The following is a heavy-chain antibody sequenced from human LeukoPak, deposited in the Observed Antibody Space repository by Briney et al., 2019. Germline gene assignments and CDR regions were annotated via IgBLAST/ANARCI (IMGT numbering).Heavy chain of an antibody. CDR2: IYYRGSS. J-gene: IGHJ6*03. CDR3: ARSESGVQYFQHYFYIDA. V-gene: IGHV4-59*01. Sequence: SETLSLTCTVSNGDINNYYWSWVRQPPGEGVEWIVYIYYRGSSKYNPSLKSRVTISIDTSNDQVSLRLNSLTAADTAVYYCARSESGVQYFQHYFYIDAWGKGTTVTVPS. D-gene: IGHD2-2*01. CDR1: NGDINNYY.